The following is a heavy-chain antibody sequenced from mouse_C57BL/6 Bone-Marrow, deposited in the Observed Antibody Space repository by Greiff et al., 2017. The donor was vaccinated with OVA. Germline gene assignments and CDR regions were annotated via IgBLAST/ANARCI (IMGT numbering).Heavy chain of an antibody. V-gene: IGHV5-17*01. CDR3: ARYSNYEGPFDY. CDR1: GFTFSDYG. J-gene: IGHJ2*01. CDR2: ISSGSSTI. D-gene: IGHD2-5*01. Sequence: DVKLVESGGGLVKPGGSLKLSCAASGFTFSDYGMHWVRQAPEKGLEWVAYISSGSSTIYYADTVKGRFTISRDNAKNTLFLQMTSLRSEDTAMYYCARYSNYEGPFDYWGQGTTLTVSS.